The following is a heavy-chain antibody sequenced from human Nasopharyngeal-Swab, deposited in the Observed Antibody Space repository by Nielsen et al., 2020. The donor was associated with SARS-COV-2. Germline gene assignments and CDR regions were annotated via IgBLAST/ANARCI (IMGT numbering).Heavy chain of an antibody. Sequence: LSLTCAASGFPFSSYAMHWVRQAPGKGLEWVAVISYDGSNKYYADSVKGRFTISRDNSKNTLYLQMNSLRAEDTAVYYCARGGSDLWGRGTLVTVSS. CDR1: GFPFSSYA. CDR3: ARGGSDL. CDR2: ISYDGSNK. V-gene: IGHV3-30*04. J-gene: IGHJ2*01. D-gene: IGHD3-16*01.